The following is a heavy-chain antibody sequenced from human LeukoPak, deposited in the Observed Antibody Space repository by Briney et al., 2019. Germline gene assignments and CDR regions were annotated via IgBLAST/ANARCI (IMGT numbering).Heavy chain of an antibody. CDR2: ISGSGGST. Sequence: GESLRLSCTASGFTFSNFWMGWVRQAPGKGLEWVSAISGSGGSTYYADSVKGRFTISRDNSKNTLYLQMNSLRAEDTAVYYCARGELLRPGYYFDYWGQGTLVTVSS. CDR1: GFTFSNFW. CDR3: ARGELLRPGYYFDY. V-gene: IGHV3-23*01. J-gene: IGHJ4*02. D-gene: IGHD1-26*01.